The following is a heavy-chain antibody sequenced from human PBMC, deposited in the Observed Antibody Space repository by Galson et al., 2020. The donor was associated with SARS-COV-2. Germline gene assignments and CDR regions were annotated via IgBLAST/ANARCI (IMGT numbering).Heavy chain of an antibody. CDR1: GFTFSSYA. CDR3: AKDRSYYDFWTDYYYMDV. V-gene: IGHV3-23*01. CDR2: ISGSGGST. Sequence: GGSLRLSCAASGFTFSSYAMSWVRQAPGKGLEWVSAISGSGGSTYYADSVKGRFTISRDNSKNTLYLQMNSLRAEDTAVYYCAKDRSYYDFWTDYYYMDVWGKGTTVTVSS. D-gene: IGHD3-3*01. J-gene: IGHJ6*03.